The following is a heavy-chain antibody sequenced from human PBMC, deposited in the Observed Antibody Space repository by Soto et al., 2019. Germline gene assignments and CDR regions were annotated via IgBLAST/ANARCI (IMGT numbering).Heavy chain of an antibody. J-gene: IGHJ3*02. D-gene: IGHD3-3*01. CDR1: GGSVSSGSYY. CDR2: IYYSGST. Sequence: QVQLQESGPGLVKPSETLSLTCTVSGGSVSSGSYYWSWIRQPPGKGLEWIGYIYYSGSTNYNSSLKSRVTISVDTSKNQFSLKLSSVTAADTAVFYCARSLPYRFSGSGDAFDIWGQGTMVTVSS. V-gene: IGHV4-61*01. CDR3: ARSLPYRFSGSGDAFDI.